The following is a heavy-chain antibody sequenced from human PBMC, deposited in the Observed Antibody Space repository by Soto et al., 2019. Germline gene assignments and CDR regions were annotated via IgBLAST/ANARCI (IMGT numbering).Heavy chain of an antibody. V-gene: IGHV1-2*02. CDR2: INPNSGGT. CDR1: GYIFTGYY. D-gene: IGHD2-21*01. Sequence: QVQLVQSGAEVKKPGASVKVSCKASGYIFTGYYMHWVRQAPGQGLEWMGWINPNSGGTNYAQKFEGRVTMTRDTSVSTAYMELSRLRSDDTAVYYCASNRYCDQGWFDPWGQGTLVTVSS. CDR3: ASNRYCDQGWFDP. J-gene: IGHJ5*02.